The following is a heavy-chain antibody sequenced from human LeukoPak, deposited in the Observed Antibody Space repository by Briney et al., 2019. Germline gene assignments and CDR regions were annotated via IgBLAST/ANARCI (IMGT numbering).Heavy chain of an antibody. D-gene: IGHD1-7*01. Sequence: GGSLRLSCAASGFTFSSYEMKWTRQAPGKGLQGVSYISSSGSTLYYADSVKGRFTISRDNAKNSLYLQMNSLRVEDTAVYYCARAGSITGTTSYFDYWGQGSLVTVSS. J-gene: IGHJ4*02. CDR3: ARAGSITGTTSYFDY. CDR2: ISSSGSTL. CDR1: GFTFSSYE. V-gene: IGHV3-48*03.